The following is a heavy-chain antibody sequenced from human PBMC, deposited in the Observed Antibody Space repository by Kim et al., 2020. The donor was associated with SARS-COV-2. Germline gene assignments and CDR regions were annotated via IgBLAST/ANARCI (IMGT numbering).Heavy chain of an antibody. D-gene: IGHD6-19*01. CDR2: INPSGGST. CDR1: GYTFTSYY. CDR3: ARVVAVADRYYYYYGMDV. V-gene: IGHV1-46*01. Sequence: ASVKVSCKASGYTFTSYYMHWVRQAPGQGLEWMGIINPSGGSTSYAQKFQGRVTMTRDTSTSTVYMELSSLRSEDTAVYYCARVVAVADRYYYYYGMDVWGQGTTVTVSS. J-gene: IGHJ6*02.